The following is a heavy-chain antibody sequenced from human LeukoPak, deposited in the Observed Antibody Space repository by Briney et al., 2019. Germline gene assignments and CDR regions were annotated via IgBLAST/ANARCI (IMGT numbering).Heavy chain of an antibody. Sequence: GGSLRLSRAASGFTFSYYAMHWVRQAPGKGLEYISAVTNNGGSTDYSNSVKGRFSISRDNSKDTLYLQMGTLRPEDTAVYYCARRAATATPFFDYWGQGALVTVSS. D-gene: IGHD6-13*01. CDR2: VTNNGGST. V-gene: IGHV3-64*01. CDR1: GFTFSYYA. CDR3: ARRAATATPFFDY. J-gene: IGHJ4*02.